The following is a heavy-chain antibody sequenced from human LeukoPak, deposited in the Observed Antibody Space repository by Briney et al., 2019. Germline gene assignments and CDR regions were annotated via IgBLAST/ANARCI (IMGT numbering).Heavy chain of an antibody. Sequence: GGSLRLSCAASGFTFSSYSMNWVRQAPGKGLEWVSSISSSSYIYYADSVKGRFTISRDNAKNSLYLQMNSLRAEDTAVYYCARGLQARKPNFDYWGQGTLVTVSS. CDR2: ISSSSYI. J-gene: IGHJ4*02. CDR3: ARGLQARKPNFDY. CDR1: GFTFSSYS. D-gene: IGHD1-14*01. V-gene: IGHV3-21*01.